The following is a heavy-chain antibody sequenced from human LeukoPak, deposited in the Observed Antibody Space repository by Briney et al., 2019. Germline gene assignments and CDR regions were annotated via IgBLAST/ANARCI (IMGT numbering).Heavy chain of an antibody. CDR2: IYYSGST. V-gene: IGHV4-39*01. D-gene: IGHD4-17*01. CDR3: ARCNDDSGAFDM. J-gene: IGHJ3*02. CDR1: GGSISSSSYY. Sequence: PSETLSLTCTVSGGSISSSSYYWGWIRQPPGKGLEWIGSIYYSGSTYYNPSLKSRVTISVDTSKNQFSLKLTSVTAADTAVYYCARCNDDSGAFDMWGQGTMVTVFS.